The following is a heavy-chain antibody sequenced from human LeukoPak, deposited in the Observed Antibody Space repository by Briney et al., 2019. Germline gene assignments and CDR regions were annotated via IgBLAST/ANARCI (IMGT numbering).Heavy chain of an antibody. D-gene: IGHD2/OR15-2a*01. CDR1: GFTFSSSW. V-gene: IGHV3-74*01. CDR3: ARDRQTFFFHYMDV. Sequence: GGSLRLSCAASGFTFSSSWMHWVRQAPGKGLVWVSRIKSDGSSTSYADSVNGRFTISRDNAKNTLYLQMNSLRAEDTAVYYCARDRQTFFFHYMDVWGKGTTVTVSS. J-gene: IGHJ6*03. CDR2: IKSDGSST.